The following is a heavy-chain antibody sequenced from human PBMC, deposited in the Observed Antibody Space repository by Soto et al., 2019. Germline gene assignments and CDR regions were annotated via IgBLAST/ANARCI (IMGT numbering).Heavy chain of an antibody. CDR2: ISINGGST. CDR1: GFTFSIYA. V-gene: IGHV3-64D*06. J-gene: IGHJ4*02. D-gene: IGHD3-22*01. CDR3: VKGEYYYDSSGYYPFDY. Sequence: PGGSLRLSCSASGFTFSIYAMHWVRQAPGKGLEYVSSISINGGSTHYADSVKGRFTISRDNSKNTQYLQMSRLRADDTALYYCVKGEYYYDSSGYYPFDYWGQGTLVTVSS.